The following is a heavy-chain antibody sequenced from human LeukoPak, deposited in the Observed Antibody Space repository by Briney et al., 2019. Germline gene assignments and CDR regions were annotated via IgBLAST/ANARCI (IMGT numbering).Heavy chain of an antibody. V-gene: IGHV3-11*01. J-gene: IGHJ6*02. D-gene: IGHD3-3*01. CDR2: ISSSGSTI. CDR3: ARDDPYDFWSGLQLLDV. Sequence: GGSLRLSCAASGFTFSDYYMSWIHQAPGKGLEWVSYISSSGSTIYYADSVKGRFTISRDNAKNSLYLQMNSLRAEDTAVYYCARDDPYDFWSGLQLLDVWGQGTTVTVSS. CDR1: GFTFSDYY.